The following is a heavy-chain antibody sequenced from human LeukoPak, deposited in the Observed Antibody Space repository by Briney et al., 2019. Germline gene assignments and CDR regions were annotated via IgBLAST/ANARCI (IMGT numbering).Heavy chain of an antibody. J-gene: IGHJ4*02. Sequence: SVKVSCKASGGTFSSYAISWVRQAPGQGLEWMGGIIPIFGTANYAQKFQGRVTITADESTSTAYMELRSLRSDDTAVYYCARAGDSGYEDYALDYWGQGTLVTVSS. CDR2: IIPIFGTA. V-gene: IGHV1-69*13. CDR1: GGTFSSYA. CDR3: ARAGDSGYEDYALDY. D-gene: IGHD5-12*01.